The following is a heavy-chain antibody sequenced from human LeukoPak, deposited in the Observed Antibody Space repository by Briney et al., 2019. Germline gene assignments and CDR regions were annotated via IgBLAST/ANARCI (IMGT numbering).Heavy chain of an antibody. Sequence: SETLSLTCSVSGGAISGYYWSWIRQPPGKTLEWIAYIDYSGDTNSNPSLKSRVTISVDTSKNQFSLRLNSVTAADTAFYYCAKDPPGLRYFDPWGQGTLVTVSS. V-gene: IGHV4-59*12. D-gene: IGHD3-9*01. CDR3: AKDPPGLRYFDP. CDR1: GGAISGYY. J-gene: IGHJ5*02. CDR2: IDYSGDT.